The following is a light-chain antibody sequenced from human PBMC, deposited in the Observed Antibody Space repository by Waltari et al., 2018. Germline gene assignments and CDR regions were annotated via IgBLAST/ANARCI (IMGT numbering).Light chain of an antibody. V-gene: IGLV2-8*01. CDR2: EVS. J-gene: IGLJ3*02. Sequence: QSALTQPPSASGSPGQSVTISCTGTSSDVGGYNYVSWYQQHPGKAPKLMIFEVSKRPSGVPDRFSGSKSGNTASLTVSGLQADDEAHYYYSSYAGSNNWVFGGGTKLTVL. CDR3: SSYAGSNNWV. CDR1: SSDVGGYNY.